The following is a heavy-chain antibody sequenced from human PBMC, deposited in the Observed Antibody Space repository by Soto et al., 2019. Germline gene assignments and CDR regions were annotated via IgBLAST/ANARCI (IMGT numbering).Heavy chain of an antibody. CDR2: IYHSGST. J-gene: IGHJ2*01. D-gene: IGHD2-15*01. CDR1: GGSISSSNW. Sequence: QVQLQESGPGLVKPSGTLSLTCAVSGGSISSSNWWSWVRQPPGKGLEWIGEIYHSGSTNYNPSLKSRVTISVAKSKNQFSLKRSSVTAADTAVYYCARGLGVVVVAATDWYFDLWGRGTLVTVSS. V-gene: IGHV4-4*02. CDR3: ARGLGVVVVAATDWYFDL.